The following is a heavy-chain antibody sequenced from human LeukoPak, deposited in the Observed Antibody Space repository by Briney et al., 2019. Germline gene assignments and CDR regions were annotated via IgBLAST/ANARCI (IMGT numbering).Heavy chain of an antibody. D-gene: IGHD2-21*02. CDR1: GFTFSSYA. CDR3: AKDIYCGGDCYIRAGDS. V-gene: IGHV3-23*01. J-gene: IGHJ4*02. CDR2: ISSSGGST. Sequence: PGGSLRLSCAASGFTFSSYAMSWVRQAPGKGLEWVSAISSSGGSTYYADSVKGRFTISRDNSQNTLYLQMNSLRAEDTAIYYCAKDIYCGGDCYIRAGDSWGQGTLVTVSS.